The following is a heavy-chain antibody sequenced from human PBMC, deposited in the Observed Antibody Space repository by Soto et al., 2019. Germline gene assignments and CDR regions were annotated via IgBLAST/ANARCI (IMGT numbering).Heavy chain of an antibody. CDR1: GGSITSYY. CDR2: ISHSGST. D-gene: IGHD4-17*01. Sequence: QLQVQESGPGLVKPSETLSLTCTVSGGSITSYYWSWIRQPPGEGLEWTGYISHSGSTNYNPSLKSRVTISIDTSTNQFSLKMSSVTAADTAMYYCARHYGDFVWGQGTLVTVSS. CDR3: ARHYGDFV. J-gene: IGHJ4*02. V-gene: IGHV4-59*01.